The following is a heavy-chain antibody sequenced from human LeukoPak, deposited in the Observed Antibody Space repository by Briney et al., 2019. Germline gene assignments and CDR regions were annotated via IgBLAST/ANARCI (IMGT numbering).Heavy chain of an antibody. Sequence: SETLSLTCSVSGGSISRLYWSWIRQPPGKGLEWIGYIYYTGSTNYNPSLKSRVTMFVDMSKNQFSLRLSSVTAADTAVYYCARHRAYSSSSPFDYWGQGTLVTVSS. J-gene: IGHJ4*02. V-gene: IGHV4-59*08. CDR2: IYYTGST. D-gene: IGHD6-6*01. CDR3: ARHRAYSSSSPFDY. CDR1: GGSISRLY.